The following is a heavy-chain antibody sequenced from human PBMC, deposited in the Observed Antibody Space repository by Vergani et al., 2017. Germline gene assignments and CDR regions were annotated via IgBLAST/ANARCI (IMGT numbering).Heavy chain of an antibody. CDR3: ASKRGACRAAYCHSYDF. Sequence: QVQLQESGPGLVKPSETLSLTFTVSGDSVISTDYHWGWIRQPPGKGLEWIGSMDYSVSTSYNPSLEIRISISFETPKIQFSLRLTSVTAADTAVYYCASKRGACRAAYCHSYDFWGPGTLVGVSS. CDR1: GDSVISTDYH. V-gene: IGHV4-39*01. CDR2: MDYSVST. J-gene: IGHJ4*02. D-gene: IGHD2-15*01.